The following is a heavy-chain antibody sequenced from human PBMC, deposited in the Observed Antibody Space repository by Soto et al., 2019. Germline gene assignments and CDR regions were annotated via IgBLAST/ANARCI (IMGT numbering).Heavy chain of an antibody. D-gene: IGHD6-6*01. CDR2: IIPIFGTA. CDR1: GGTFSSYA. J-gene: IGHJ6*02. Sequence: SVKVSCKASGGTFSSYAISWVRQAPGQGLEWMGGIIPIFGTANYAQKFQGRVTITADESTSTAYMELSSLRSEDTAVYYCARVWAIAARPLGDYYYGMDVWGQGTTVTVSS. V-gene: IGHV1-69*13. CDR3: ARVWAIAARPLGDYYYGMDV.